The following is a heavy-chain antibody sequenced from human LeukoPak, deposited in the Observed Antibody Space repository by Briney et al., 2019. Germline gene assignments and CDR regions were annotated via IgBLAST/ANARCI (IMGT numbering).Heavy chain of an antibody. V-gene: IGHV1-2*06. CDR2: INPNRGGT. CDR1: GYTFTGYY. CDR3: VLYESSGYYYFDY. Sequence: ASVTVSCKASGYTFTGYYMHWLRQAPGQGLEWMGRINPNRGGTNYAQKFQGRVTMTRDTSISTAYMELSRLRSDDTAVYYCVLYESSGYYYFDYWGQGTLVTVSS. J-gene: IGHJ4*02. D-gene: IGHD3-22*01.